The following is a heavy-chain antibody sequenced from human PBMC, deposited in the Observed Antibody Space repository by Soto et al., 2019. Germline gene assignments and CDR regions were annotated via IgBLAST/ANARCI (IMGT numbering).Heavy chain of an antibody. J-gene: IGHJ6*02. CDR2: KSYKGSNK. CDR3: AKTSYCSSTSCHLAYYYYGMDV. D-gene: IGHD2-2*01. Sequence: PGGSLRLSCAAAGLTLCSYGLDGVRQAPGKGLGWVAVKSYKGSNKTYDDSVKGRFTISRDNSKNTMYPQMTTLRAEDTAVYYCAKTSYCSSTSCHLAYYYYGMDVWGQGTTVTVSS. V-gene: IGHV3-30*18. CDR1: GLTLCSYG.